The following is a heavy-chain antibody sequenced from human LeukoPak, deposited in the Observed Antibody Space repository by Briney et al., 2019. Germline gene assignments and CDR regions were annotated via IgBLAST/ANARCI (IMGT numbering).Heavy chain of an antibody. D-gene: IGHD6-13*01. CDR2: ISDDGGTK. Sequence: GGSLRLSCVASGFAVKEYYMYWIRQTPERGPMWVSRISDDGGTKLYAGFAKGRFIMSRDTAKNTVYLQMNSLRVEDTAKYYCVRDIAPGGTVWFDIWGQGTLVTVSS. V-gene: IGHV3-74*01. CDR1: GFAVKEYY. CDR3: VRDIAPGGTVWFDI. J-gene: IGHJ5*02.